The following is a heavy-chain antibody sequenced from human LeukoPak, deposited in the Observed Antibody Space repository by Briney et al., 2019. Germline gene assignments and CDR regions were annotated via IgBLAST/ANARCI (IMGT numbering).Heavy chain of an antibody. Sequence: AASVKVSCKASGYTFSGYYMHWVRQAPGQGLEWMGRINPNSGGTNYAQKFQGRVTMTRDTSINTAYMDLSSLRSDDTAVYYCARTAARRFDYWGQGTLVTVSS. CDR1: GYTFSGYY. J-gene: IGHJ4*02. CDR2: INPNSGGT. CDR3: ARTAARRFDY. D-gene: IGHD6-6*01. V-gene: IGHV1-2*06.